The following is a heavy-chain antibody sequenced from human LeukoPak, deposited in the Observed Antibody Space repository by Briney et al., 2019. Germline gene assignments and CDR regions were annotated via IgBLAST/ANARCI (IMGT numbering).Heavy chain of an antibody. CDR1: GGTFSSYA. Sequence: SVKVSCKASGGTFSSYAISWVRQAPGQGLEWMGGIIPIFGTANYAQKFQGRVTITADETTSTAYMELSSLRSEDTAVYYCARARTKASTYYYDSSGIFDYWGQGTLVTVSS. D-gene: IGHD3-22*01. J-gene: IGHJ4*02. CDR3: ARARTKASTYYYDSSGIFDY. CDR2: IIPIFGTA. V-gene: IGHV1-69*13.